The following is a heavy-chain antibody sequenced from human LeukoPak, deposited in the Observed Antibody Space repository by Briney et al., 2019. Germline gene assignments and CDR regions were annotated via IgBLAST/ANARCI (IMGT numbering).Heavy chain of an antibody. CDR1: GFTFSSYS. Sequence: GGSLRLSCAASGFTFSSYSMNWVRQAPGKGLEWVSSISSSSSYIYYAGSVKGRFTISRDKAKNSLYLQMNSLRAEDTAVYYCARCVSGSYCYAFDIWGQGTMVTVSS. V-gene: IGHV3-21*01. J-gene: IGHJ3*02. CDR3: ARCVSGSYCYAFDI. D-gene: IGHD3-16*02. CDR2: ISSSSSYI.